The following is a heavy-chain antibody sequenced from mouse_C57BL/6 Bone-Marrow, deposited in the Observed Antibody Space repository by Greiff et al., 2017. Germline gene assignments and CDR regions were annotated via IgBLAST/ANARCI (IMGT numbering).Heavy chain of an antibody. V-gene: IGHV1-67*01. J-gene: IGHJ2*01. CDR2: ISTYYGDA. Sequence: QVHVKQSGPELVRPGVSVKISCKGSGYTFTDYAMHWVKQSHAKSLEWIGVISTYYGDASYNQKFKDKATMTVDKSSSTAYMELARLTSEDSAVXYCARPLITTNFDYWGQGTTLTVSS. CDR1: GYTFTDYA. CDR3: ARPLITTNFDY. D-gene: IGHD1-1*01.